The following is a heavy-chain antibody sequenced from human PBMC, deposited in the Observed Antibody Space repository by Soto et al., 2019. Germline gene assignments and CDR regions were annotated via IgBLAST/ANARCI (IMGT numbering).Heavy chain of an antibody. J-gene: IGHJ4*02. D-gene: IGHD2-8*02. V-gene: IGHV1-2*02. CDR1: GYSFTGYY. Sequence: HEHLVQSGAEVKRPGASLKVSCKASGYSFTGYYIHWVRQAPGQGLEWMGWINPDSGATNYAQNFQGRVTLTSDTSISPASMDLTSLTSADTAVYYCARGDYGTGGYPFPYFDYWGQGTLVIVSS. CDR3: ARGDYGTGGYPFPYFDY. CDR2: INPDSGAT.